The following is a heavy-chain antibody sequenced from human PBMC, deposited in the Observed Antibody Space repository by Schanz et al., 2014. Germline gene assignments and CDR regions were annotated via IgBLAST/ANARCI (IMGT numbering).Heavy chain of an antibody. CDR2: ISHGGDS. Sequence: EVQLVESGGGLVQPGGSLRLSCAASGFTFSSYWMSWVRQAPGKGLEWIGEISHGGDSIKNPSLRSRVTISLDTSKNQYPPKLTPLTAADTAVYFCARGGHVVVAPHKRWFDPWGQGTLVTVSS. CDR3: ARGGHVVVAPHKRWFDP. J-gene: IGHJ5*02. V-gene: IGHV3-7*01. CDR1: GFTFSSYW. D-gene: IGHD2-15*01.